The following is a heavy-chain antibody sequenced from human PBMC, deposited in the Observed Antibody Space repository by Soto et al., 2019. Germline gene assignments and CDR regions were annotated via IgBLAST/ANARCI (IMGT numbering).Heavy chain of an antibody. CDR1: GFTFSSYA. Sequence: PGGSLRLSCAASGFTFSSYAMSWVRQAPGKGLEWVSAISGSGGSTYYADSVKGRFTISRDNSKNTLYLQMNSLRAEDTAVYYCAKEKWDDSSGYYYGFFDYWGQGTLVTVSS. D-gene: IGHD3-22*01. CDR3: AKEKWDDSSGYYYGFFDY. J-gene: IGHJ4*02. V-gene: IGHV3-23*01. CDR2: ISGSGGST.